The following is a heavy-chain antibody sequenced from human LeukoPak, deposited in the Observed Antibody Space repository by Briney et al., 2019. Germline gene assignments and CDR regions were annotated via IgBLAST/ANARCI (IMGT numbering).Heavy chain of an antibody. CDR1: GGSISSSSYY. D-gene: IGHD4-17*01. CDR2: IYYSGST. J-gene: IGHJ6*03. CDR3: ARGPVTTFYYYYYMDV. V-gene: IGHV4-39*07. Sequence: SETLSLTCTVSGGSISSSSYYWGWIRQPPGKELEWIGSIYYSGSTYYNPSLKSRVTISVDTSKNQFSLKLSSVTAADTAVYYCARGPVTTFYYYYYMDVWGKGTTVTVSS.